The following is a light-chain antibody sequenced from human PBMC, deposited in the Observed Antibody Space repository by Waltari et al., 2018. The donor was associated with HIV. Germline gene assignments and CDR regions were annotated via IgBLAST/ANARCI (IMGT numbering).Light chain of an antibody. Sequence: SALPQPASVSGSPGQSLTISCTGTSSDVGGYDYVSWYLPHPSNAPKLMIYEVSSRPSVVSHRFSGSKSGNTASLTISGLQAEDEADYYCSSYTSRNTHVFGTGTKVTVL. V-gene: IGLV2-14*01. J-gene: IGLJ1*01. CDR1: SSDVGGYDY. CDR3: SSYTSRNTHV. CDR2: EVS.